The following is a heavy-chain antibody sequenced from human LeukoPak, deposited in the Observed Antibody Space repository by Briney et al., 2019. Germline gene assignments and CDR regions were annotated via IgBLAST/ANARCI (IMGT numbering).Heavy chain of an antibody. CDR3: ARDRGLGAAGFDY. J-gene: IGHJ4*02. V-gene: IGHV3-9*01. CDR1: GFTFDDYA. D-gene: IGHD6-13*01. CDR2: ISWNSGSI. Sequence: GGSLRLSCAASGFTFDDYAMHWVRQAPGRGLEWVSGISWNSGSIGYADSVKGRFTISRDNAKNSLYLQMNSLRAEDTAVYYCARDRGLGAAGFDYWGQGTLVTVSS.